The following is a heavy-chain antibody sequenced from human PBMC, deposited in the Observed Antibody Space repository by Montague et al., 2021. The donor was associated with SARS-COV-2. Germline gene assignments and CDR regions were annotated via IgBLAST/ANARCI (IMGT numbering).Heavy chain of an antibody. V-gene: IGHV4-39*01. D-gene: IGHD3-3*01. CDR2: NYYSGST. CDR1: GGSISSSSYY. CDR3: ARHETNRITICGVVIYNGWFDP. J-gene: IGHJ5*02. Sequence: SETLSLTCTVSGGSISSSSYYWGCIRPPPGQGLEWIGSNYYSGSTYYTPSLKSRVTISADQTKNPFSLTLSSVTAADTAVYYCARHETNRITICGVVIYNGWFDPWGQGTLVTVSS.